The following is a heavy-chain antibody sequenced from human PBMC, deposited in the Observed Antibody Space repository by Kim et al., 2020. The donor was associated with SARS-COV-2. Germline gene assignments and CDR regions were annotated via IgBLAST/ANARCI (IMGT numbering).Heavy chain of an antibody. V-gene: IGHV1-24*01. Sequence: ASVKVSCKVSGYTLTELSMHWVRQAPGKGLEWMGGFDPEDGETIYAQKFQGRVTMTEDTSTDTAYMELSSLRSEDTAVYYCATAGYSSGWPRASDYWGQGTLVTVSS. CDR2: FDPEDGET. CDR1: GYTLTELS. CDR3: ATAGYSSGWPRASDY. J-gene: IGHJ4*02. D-gene: IGHD6-19*01.